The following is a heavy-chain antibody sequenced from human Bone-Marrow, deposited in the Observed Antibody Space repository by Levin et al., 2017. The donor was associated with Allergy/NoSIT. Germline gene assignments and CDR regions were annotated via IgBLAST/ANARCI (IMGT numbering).Heavy chain of an antibody. CDR2: INTNTGNP. V-gene: IGHV7-4-1*02. J-gene: IGHJ3*02. CDR3: ARVEAVAGEDAFDI. CDR1: GYTFTSYA. Sequence: GESLKISCKASGYTFTSYAMNWVRQAPGQGLEWMGWINTNTGNPTYAQGFTGRFVFSLDTSVSTAYLQISSLKAEDTAVYYCARVEAVAGEDAFDIWGQGTMVTVSS. D-gene: IGHD6-19*01.